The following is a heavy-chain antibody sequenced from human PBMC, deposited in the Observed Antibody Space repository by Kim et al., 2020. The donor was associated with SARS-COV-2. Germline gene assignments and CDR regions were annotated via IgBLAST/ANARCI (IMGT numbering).Heavy chain of an antibody. J-gene: IGHJ4*02. V-gene: IGHV3-9*01. D-gene: IGHD6-19*01. CDR3: AKDARSAVVGARD. Sequence: YADHGNGRFTSSRDNAKNPLYLQMNSLRAEDTALYYCAKDARSAVVGARDWGQGTLVTVSS.